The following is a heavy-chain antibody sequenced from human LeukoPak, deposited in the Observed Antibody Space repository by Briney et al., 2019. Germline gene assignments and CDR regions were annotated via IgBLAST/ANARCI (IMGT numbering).Heavy chain of an antibody. V-gene: IGHV3-9*03. CDR2: ISWNSVNI. CDR3: AKGTMIVVAVGDYFDY. J-gene: IGHJ4*02. D-gene: IGHD3-22*01. CDR1: GFTLDDYA. Sequence: SLRLSCAASGFTLDDYAMDWVRQAPGKGLEWVSGISWNSVNIGYVDSVKGRFTISRDNAKNSLYLQMNSLRAEDMALYYCAKGTMIVVAVGDYFDYWGQGTLVTVSS.